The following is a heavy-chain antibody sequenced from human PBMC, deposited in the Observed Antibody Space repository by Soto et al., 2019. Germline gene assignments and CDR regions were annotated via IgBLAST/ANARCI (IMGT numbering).Heavy chain of an antibody. CDR1: GGSISSYY. CDR3: ARRYGGNFDY. Sequence: QVQLLESGPGLVKPSETLSLTCTVSGGSISSYYWSWIRQPPGKGLEWIGYIYYSGSTNYNPSLKSRVTISVDTSKNQFSLKLGSVTAADTAVYYCARRYGGNFDYWGQGTLVTVSS. D-gene: IGHD3-16*01. V-gene: IGHV4-59*01. J-gene: IGHJ4*02. CDR2: IYYSGST.